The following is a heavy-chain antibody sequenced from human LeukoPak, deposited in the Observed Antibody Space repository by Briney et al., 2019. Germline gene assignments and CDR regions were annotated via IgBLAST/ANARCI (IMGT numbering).Heavy chain of an antibody. D-gene: IGHD6-6*01. J-gene: IGHJ4*02. Sequence: SETLSLTCSVSGGSISSGGYYWSWIRQHPGRGLKWIGYIHYSGSTFYNPSLQSRVTISVDTSKNQFSLNLSSVTAADTAVYYCATNAARPWGIFDYWGQGTLVTVSS. CDR2: IHYSGST. CDR3: ATNAARPWGIFDY. V-gene: IGHV4-61*08. CDR1: GGSISSGGYY.